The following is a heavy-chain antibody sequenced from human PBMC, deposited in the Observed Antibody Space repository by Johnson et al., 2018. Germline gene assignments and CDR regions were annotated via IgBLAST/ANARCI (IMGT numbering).Heavy chain of an antibody. J-gene: IGHJ1*01. CDR3: ARDRGVGAPEYFQH. CDR2: IIPIFGTA. CDR1: GGTFSSYA. D-gene: IGHD1-26*01. Sequence: QVQLVQSGAEVKKPGSSVKVSCKASGGTFSSYAISWVRQAPGQGLEWMGGIIPIFGTANYAQKFQGRVTITADESTSTAYMELSSLRPEDTAGYYCARDRGVGAPEYFQHWGQGTLVTVSS. V-gene: IGHV1-69*01.